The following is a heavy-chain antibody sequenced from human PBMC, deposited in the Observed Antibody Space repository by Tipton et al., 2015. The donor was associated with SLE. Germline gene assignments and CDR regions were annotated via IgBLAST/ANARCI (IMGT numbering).Heavy chain of an antibody. V-gene: IGHV3-30*04. D-gene: IGHD3-16*02. CDR2: FSFDGSNK. CDR3: ARELSYYGMDV. J-gene: IGHJ6*02. CDR1: GFAFNTYT. Sequence: SLRLSCAASGFAFNTYTMNWVRQAPGRGLEWVAVFSFDGSNKYCADSVKGRFTISRDNSKNTLYLQMNSLRAEDTAVYYCARELSYYGMDVWGQGTTVTVSS.